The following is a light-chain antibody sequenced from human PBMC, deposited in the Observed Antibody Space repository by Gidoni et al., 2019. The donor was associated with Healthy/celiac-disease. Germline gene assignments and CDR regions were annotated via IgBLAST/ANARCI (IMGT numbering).Light chain of an antibody. V-gene: IGKV1-27*01. CDR2: AAS. Sequence: IQMTQSPSSLSASVGDRVTITCRASQGISNYLAWYQQKPGKVPKLLIYAASTLQSGVPSRFSGSGSGTDFTLTISSMQPEDVATYYCQKYNSAPLFTFGHGTKVDIK. CDR3: QKYNSAPLFT. J-gene: IGKJ3*01. CDR1: QGISNY.